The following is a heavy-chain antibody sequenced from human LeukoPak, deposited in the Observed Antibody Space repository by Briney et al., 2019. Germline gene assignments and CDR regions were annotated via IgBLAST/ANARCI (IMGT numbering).Heavy chain of an antibody. Sequence: GGSLRLSCAVSGFTFSNAWMSWVRQAPGKGLEWVGRIKSKTDGGTTDYAAPVKGRFTISRDDSKNTLYLQMNSLKTEDTAVYYCTTGVVVVPQNDYWGQGTLVTVSS. CDR1: GFTFSNAW. D-gene: IGHD3-22*01. J-gene: IGHJ4*02. CDR2: IKSKTDGGTT. V-gene: IGHV3-15*01. CDR3: TTGVVVVPQNDY.